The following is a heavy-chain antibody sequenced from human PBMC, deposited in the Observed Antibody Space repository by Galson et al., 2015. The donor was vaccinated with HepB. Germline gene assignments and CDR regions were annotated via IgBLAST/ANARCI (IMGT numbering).Heavy chain of an antibody. CDR3: ARDPSSLWYFDL. CDR2: ISSSSSTI. Sequence: SLRLSCAASGFTFSSYSMNWVRQAPGKGLGWVSYISSSSSTIYYADSVKGRFTISRDNAKNSLYLQMNSLRAEDTAVYYCARDPSSLWYFDLWGRGTLVTVSS. V-gene: IGHV3-48*01. J-gene: IGHJ2*01. CDR1: GFTFSSYS. D-gene: IGHD2-2*01.